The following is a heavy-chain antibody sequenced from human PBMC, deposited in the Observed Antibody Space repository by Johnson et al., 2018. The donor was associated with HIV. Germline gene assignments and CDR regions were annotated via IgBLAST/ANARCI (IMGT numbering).Heavy chain of an antibody. CDR1: GFTFSRYG. CDR2: ISYDGSNK. CDR3: NTDLAAVGSGAFDI. Sequence: QVQVVESGGGVVQPGGSLRLSCVASGFTFSRYGMQWVRQAPGKGLECVAVISYDGSNKYYADSVKGRFTISRDDSKNTLYLQMNSLKTEDTAVYYCNTDLAAVGSGAFDIWGQGTMVTVSS. V-gene: IGHV3-30*03. J-gene: IGHJ3*02. D-gene: IGHD6-13*01.